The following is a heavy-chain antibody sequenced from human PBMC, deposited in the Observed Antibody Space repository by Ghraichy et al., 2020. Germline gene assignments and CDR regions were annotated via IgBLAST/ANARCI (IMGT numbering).Heavy chain of an antibody. CDR1: GFTFSSYS. CDR2: ISDSSSYI. CDR3: ARDPGGNSAEYFQH. D-gene: IGHD4-23*01. Sequence: LSLTCAASGFTFSSYSMNWVRQAPGKGLEWVSSISDSSSYIYYADSVKGRFTISRDNAKNSLYLQMNSLRAEDTAVYYCARDPGGNSAEYFQHWGQGTLVTVSS. J-gene: IGHJ1*01. V-gene: IGHV3-21*01.